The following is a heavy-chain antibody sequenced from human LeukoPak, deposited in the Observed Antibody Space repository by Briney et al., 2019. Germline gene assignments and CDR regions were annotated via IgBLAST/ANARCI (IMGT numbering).Heavy chain of an antibody. D-gene: IGHD3-10*01. CDR2: IYNSGST. J-gene: IGHJ4*02. CDR1: GGSISGYY. V-gene: IGHV4-4*08. CDR3: ARRGYFDY. Sequence: SETLSLTCTVSGGSISGYYWSWIRQPPGKGLEWIGYIYNSGSTNYNPSLKSRVTISLDTSKNQFSLNLSSVTAADAAVYYCARRGYFDYWGQGTLVTVSS.